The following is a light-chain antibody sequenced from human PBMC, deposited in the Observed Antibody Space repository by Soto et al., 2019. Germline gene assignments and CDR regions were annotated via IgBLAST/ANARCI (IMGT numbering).Light chain of an antibody. V-gene: IGLV2-14*01. CDR2: EVN. CDR1: SSDIGAYYY. Sequence: QSALTQPASLSGSPGQSITISCTGTSSDIGAYYYVSWFQQHPGKAPKLMISEVNNRPSGVSNRFSGSKSGNTAYLTISGIQVEDEAEYFCVSFTTTSTHVFAMGTKVTVL. CDR3: VSFTTTSTHV. J-gene: IGLJ1*01.